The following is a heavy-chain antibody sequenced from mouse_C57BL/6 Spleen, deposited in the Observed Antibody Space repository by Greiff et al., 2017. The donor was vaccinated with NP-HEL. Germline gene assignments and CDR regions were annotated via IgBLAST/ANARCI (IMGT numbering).Heavy chain of an antibody. V-gene: IGHV3-6*01. CDR2: ISYDGSN. CDR1: GYSITSGYY. Sequence: EVKLQESGPGLVKPSQSLSLTCSVTGYSITSGYYWNWIRQFPGNKLEWMGYISYDGSNNYNPSLKNRISITRDTSKNQFFLKLNSVTTEDTATYYCARWFWGGRGYYFDYWGQGTTLTVSS. J-gene: IGHJ2*01. CDR3: ARWFWGGRGYYFDY. D-gene: IGHD2-2*01.